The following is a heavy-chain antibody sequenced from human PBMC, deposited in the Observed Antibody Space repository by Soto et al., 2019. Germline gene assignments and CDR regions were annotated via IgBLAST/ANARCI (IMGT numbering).Heavy chain of an antibody. Sequence: SETLSLTCTVSGGSVSSGSYYWSWIRQPPGKGLEWIGYIYYSGSTNYNPSLKSRVTISVDTSKNQFSLKLSSVTAADTAVYYGARIWGSTNDYGGRGTLVTVSS. V-gene: IGHV4-61*01. CDR3: ARIWGSTNDY. J-gene: IGHJ4*02. CDR1: GGSVSSGSYY. CDR2: IYYSGST. D-gene: IGHD3-16*01.